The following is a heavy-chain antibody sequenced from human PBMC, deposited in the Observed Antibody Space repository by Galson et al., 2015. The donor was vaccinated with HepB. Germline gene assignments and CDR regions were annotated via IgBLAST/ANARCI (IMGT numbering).Heavy chain of an antibody. D-gene: IGHD4-23*01. CDR2: TRNKANSYTT. J-gene: IGHJ4*02. V-gene: IGHV3-72*01. CDR3: ARGVRGYGGNSADY. CDR1: GFTFSDHY. Sequence: SLRLSCAASGFTFSDHYMDWVRQAPGKGLEWVGRTRNKANSYTTEYAASVKGRFTISRDDSKNSLYLQMNSLKTEDTAVYYCARGVRGYGGNSADYWGQGTLVTVSS.